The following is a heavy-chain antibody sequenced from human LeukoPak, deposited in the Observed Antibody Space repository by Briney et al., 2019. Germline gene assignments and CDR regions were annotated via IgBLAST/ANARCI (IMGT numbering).Heavy chain of an antibody. CDR1: GYTFTGYY. CDR3: ARDSGVYSSSWLTIFDS. D-gene: IGHD6-13*01. V-gene: IGHV1-2*02. CDR2: INPNSGGT. Sequence: GASVKVSCKASGYTFTGYYMHGVRQAPGQGLEWMGWINPNSGGTNYAQKFQGRVTMTRETSLSTAYMELSRLGSDDTAVYYCARDSGVYSSSWLTIFDSCGQGNLVTVSS. J-gene: IGHJ4*02.